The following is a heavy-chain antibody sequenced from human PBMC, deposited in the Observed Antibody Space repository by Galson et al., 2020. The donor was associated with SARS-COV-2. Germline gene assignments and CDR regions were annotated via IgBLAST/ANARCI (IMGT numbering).Heavy chain of an antibody. CDR3: ARETDDHTSRWDVY. J-gene: IGHJ4*02. CDR1: GFALSNSA. CDR2: ISYDGTTK. V-gene: IGHV3-30*04. Sequence: GGSLRLSCAASGFALSNSAMHWVRQAPGKGLEWVAIISYDGTTKSNSDSVKGRFTISRDISKNTLYLQMNSLRPEGTAVYYCARETDDHTSRWDVYWGQGARVSGSS. D-gene: IGHD2-2*01.